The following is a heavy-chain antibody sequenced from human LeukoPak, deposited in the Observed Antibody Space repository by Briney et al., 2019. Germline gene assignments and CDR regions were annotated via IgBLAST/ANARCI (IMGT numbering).Heavy chain of an antibody. J-gene: IGHJ5*02. CDR2: INWNGGST. CDR3: ARTVDSTGFNFFDP. CDR1: GFTFDDYG. Sequence: GGSLRLSCAASGFTFDDYGMSWVRQAPGKGLERVSGINWNGGSTGYADSVKGRFTISRDNAKNSLYLQMNSLRAEDTAVYYCARTVDSTGFNFFDPWGQGTLVTVSS. V-gene: IGHV3-20*04. D-gene: IGHD2-15*01.